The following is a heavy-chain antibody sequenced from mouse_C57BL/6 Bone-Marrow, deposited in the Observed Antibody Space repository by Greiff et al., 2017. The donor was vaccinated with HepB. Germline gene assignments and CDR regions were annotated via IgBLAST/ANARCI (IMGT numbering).Heavy chain of an antibody. Sequence: EVKLMESGPGLAKPSQTLSLTCSVTGYSITSDYWNWIRKFPGNKLEYMGYISYSGSTYYNPSLKSRISITRDTSKNKYYLQLNSVTTEDTATDYFERRKDFYDYSYWYFDVWGTGTTVTVSS. CDR1: GYSITSDY. D-gene: IGHD2-4*01. CDR2: ISYSGST. CDR3: ERRKDFYDYSYWYFDV. J-gene: IGHJ1*03. V-gene: IGHV3-8*01.